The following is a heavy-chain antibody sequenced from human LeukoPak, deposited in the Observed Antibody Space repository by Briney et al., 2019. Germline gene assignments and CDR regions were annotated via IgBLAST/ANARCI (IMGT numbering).Heavy chain of an antibody. Sequence: GGSLRLSCAASGFTCSNYAMSWVRQAPGKGLEWDSAISGSDSSTYYADSVKGRFTISRDNSKNTLYLQMNSLRAEDTAVYYCAKDGSPNGRWFAYYGSGPDYWGQGTLVTVSS. J-gene: IGHJ4*02. CDR3: AKDGSPNGRWFAYYGSGPDY. CDR2: ISGSDSST. D-gene: IGHD3-10*01. V-gene: IGHV3-23*01. CDR1: GFTCSNYA.